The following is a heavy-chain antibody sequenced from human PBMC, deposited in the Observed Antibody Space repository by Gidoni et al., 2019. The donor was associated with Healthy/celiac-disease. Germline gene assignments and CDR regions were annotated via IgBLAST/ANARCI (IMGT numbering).Heavy chain of an antibody. CDR1: GGTFSSYA. V-gene: IGHV1-69*04. CDR3: ARATSTTYYYYGMDV. CDR2: IIPILGIA. Sequence: QVQLVQSGAEVKKPGSSVTVSCKASGGTFSSYAISWVRQAPGQGLEWMGRIIPILGIANYAQKFQGRVTITADKSTSTAYMELSSLRSEDTAVYYCARATSTTYYYYGMDVWGQGTTVTVSS. J-gene: IGHJ6*02. D-gene: IGHD5-12*01.